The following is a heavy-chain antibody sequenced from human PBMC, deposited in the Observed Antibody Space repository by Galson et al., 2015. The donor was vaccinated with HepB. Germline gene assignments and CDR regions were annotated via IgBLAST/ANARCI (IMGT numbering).Heavy chain of an antibody. CDR1: GFTFSSYS. V-gene: IGHV3-21*01. D-gene: IGHD2-2*01. Sequence: SLRLSCAASGFTFSSYSMNWVRQAPGKGLEWVSSISSSSSYIYYADSVKGRFTISRDNAKNSLYLQMNSLRAEDTAVYYCARDRLVPAAMVGRYYYYYMDVWGKGTTVTVSS. J-gene: IGHJ6*03. CDR2: ISSSSSYI. CDR3: ARDRLVPAAMVGRYYYYYMDV.